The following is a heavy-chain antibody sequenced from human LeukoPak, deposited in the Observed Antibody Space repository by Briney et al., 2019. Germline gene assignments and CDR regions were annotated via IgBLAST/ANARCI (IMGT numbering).Heavy chain of an antibody. V-gene: IGHV3-20*04. Sequence: PGGSLRLSCAASGFTFDDFGMSWVRQAPGKGLEWVSGIHWNGGSTGYADSVKGRFTISRDNAKNSLYLRMNSLRAEDTAFYYCARVTWNDGGDAFDIWGQGTMVTVSS. CDR2: IHWNGGST. CDR3: ARVTWNDGGDAFDI. D-gene: IGHD1-1*01. J-gene: IGHJ3*02. CDR1: GFTFDDFG.